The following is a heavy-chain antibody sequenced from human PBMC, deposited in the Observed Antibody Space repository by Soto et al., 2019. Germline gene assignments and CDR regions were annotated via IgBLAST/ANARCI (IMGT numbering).Heavy chain of an antibody. D-gene: IGHD6-13*01. J-gene: IGHJ6*02. CDR1: GGSFSGYY. V-gene: IGHV4-34*01. CDR2: INHSGST. Sequence: SETLSLTCAVYGGSFSGYYWSWIRQPPGKGLEWIGEINHSGSTNYNPSLKSRVTISVDTSKNQFSLKLSSVTAADTAVYYCARLQQQRNYYYYYGMDVSGQGTTVTVSS. CDR3: ARLQQQRNYYYYYGMDV.